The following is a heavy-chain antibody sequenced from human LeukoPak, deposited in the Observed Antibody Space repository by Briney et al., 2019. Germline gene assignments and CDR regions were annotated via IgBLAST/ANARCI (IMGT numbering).Heavy chain of an antibody. Sequence: APVKVSCKASGYTFTTYGITWVRQAPGQGLEWMGWIAGYNGNTNYAQKFQGRVTMTTDTSTSTAYMELRSLRSDDTAIYYCARGPRSNEYWGQGTLVTVSS. CDR1: GYTFTTYG. J-gene: IGHJ4*02. V-gene: IGHV1-18*01. CDR3: ARGPRSNEY. CDR2: IAGYNGNT.